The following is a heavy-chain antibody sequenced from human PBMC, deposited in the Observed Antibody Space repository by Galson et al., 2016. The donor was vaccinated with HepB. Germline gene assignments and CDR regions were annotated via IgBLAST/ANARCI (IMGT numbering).Heavy chain of an antibody. CDR1: GFTFSLYN. D-gene: IGHD6-13*01. CDR3: ASSFPPLGTAAGADY. J-gene: IGHJ4*02. V-gene: IGHV3-21*06. CDR2: ISESNTYI. Sequence: SLRLSCAASGFTFSLYNMNWVRQAPGKGLEWVSSISESNTYIYYADSVKGRFAISRDNGNNSLYLQMNSLRAEDTGVYSCASSFPPLGTAAGADYWGQGTLVTVSS.